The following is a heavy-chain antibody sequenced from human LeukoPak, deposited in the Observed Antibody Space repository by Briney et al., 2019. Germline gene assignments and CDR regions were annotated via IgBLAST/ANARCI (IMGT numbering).Heavy chain of an antibody. Sequence: ASVKVSCKASGYTFTSYGINWVRQATGQGLEWMGWMNPNSGNTGYAQKFQGRVTMTRNTSISTAYMELSSLRSEDTAVYYCARGGYCSGGSCYTVRADPWGQGTLVTVSS. CDR1: GYTFTSYG. D-gene: IGHD2-15*01. V-gene: IGHV1-8*02. J-gene: IGHJ5*02. CDR2: MNPNSGNT. CDR3: ARGGYCSGGSCYTVRADP.